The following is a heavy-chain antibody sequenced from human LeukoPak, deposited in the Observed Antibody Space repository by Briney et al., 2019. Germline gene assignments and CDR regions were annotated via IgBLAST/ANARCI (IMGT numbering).Heavy chain of an antibody. J-gene: IGHJ4*02. D-gene: IGHD6-19*01. CDR1: GFTFSSYW. Sequence: GGSLRLSCAASGFTFSSYWMHWVRQAPEKGLVWVSRINSDGSSTSYADSVKGRFTISRDNAKNTLYLQMNSLRAEDTAVYYCARVIAVAGNYYFDYWGQGTLVTVSS. CDR3: ARVIAVAGNYYFDY. V-gene: IGHV3-74*01. CDR2: INSDGSST.